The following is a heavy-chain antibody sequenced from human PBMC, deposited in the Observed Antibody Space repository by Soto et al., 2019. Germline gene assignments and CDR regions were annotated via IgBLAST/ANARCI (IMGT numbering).Heavy chain of an antibody. D-gene: IGHD6-13*01. V-gene: IGHV4-39*01. Sequence: QLQLQESGPGLVKPSETLSLTCTVSGGSISSSSYYWGWIRQPPGKGLEWIGSIYYSGSTYYNPSLKSRVTISVDTSKNQFSLKGNSVTAADTAVYYCARPGFAADKSHWYFDLWGRGTLVTVSS. CDR3: ARPGFAADKSHWYFDL. CDR1: GGSISSSSYY. CDR2: IYYSGST. J-gene: IGHJ2*01.